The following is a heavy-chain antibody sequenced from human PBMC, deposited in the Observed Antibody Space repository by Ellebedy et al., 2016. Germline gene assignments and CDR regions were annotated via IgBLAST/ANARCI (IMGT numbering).Heavy chain of an antibody. V-gene: IGHV3-23*01. CDR3: AKSKGVTKDGWYFDL. CDR1: GFSFSNYF. D-gene: IGHD4-17*01. J-gene: IGHJ2*01. Sequence: GESLKISXATSGFSFSNYFMTWIRRAPGKGLEWVATISGAGYTTFFADSVKGRFTISRDNSKNTLYLQMNSLRAEDTAVYYCAKSKGVTKDGWYFDLWGRGTLVTVSS. CDR2: ISGAGYTT.